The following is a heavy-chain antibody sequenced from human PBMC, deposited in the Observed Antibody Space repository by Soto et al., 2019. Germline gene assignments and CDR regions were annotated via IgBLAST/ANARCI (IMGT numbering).Heavy chain of an antibody. Sequence: PGGSLRLSCAVSGFTFSSYGMHWVRQAPGKGLEWVAHISYDGSNEHYVDSVKGRFTISRDNSKNTLYLQMNSLRSEDTAVYYCARERTVAGNDYWGQGTLVTVSS. D-gene: IGHD6-19*01. CDR2: ISYDGSNE. CDR3: ARERTVAGNDY. V-gene: IGHV3-30*03. J-gene: IGHJ4*02. CDR1: GFTFSSYG.